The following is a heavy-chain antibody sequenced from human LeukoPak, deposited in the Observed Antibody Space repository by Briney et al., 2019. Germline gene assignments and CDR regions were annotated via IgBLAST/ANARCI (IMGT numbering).Heavy chain of an antibody. CDR3: ARSRRSITMIVVVPNWFDP. V-gene: IGHV1-18*01. CDR1: GYTFTSYD. Sequence: RASVTVSCKASGYTFTSYDISWVRQAPGQGLEWMGWISAYNGNTNYAQKLQGRVTMTTDTSASTAYMELSSLRSEDTAVYYCARSRRSITMIVVVPNWFDPWGQGTLVTVSS. CDR2: ISAYNGNT. J-gene: IGHJ5*02. D-gene: IGHD3-22*01.